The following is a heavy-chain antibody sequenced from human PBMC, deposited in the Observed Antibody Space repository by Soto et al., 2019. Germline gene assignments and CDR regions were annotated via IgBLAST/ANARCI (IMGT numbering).Heavy chain of an antibody. CDR1: GFNFGPFW. J-gene: IGHJ3*02. V-gene: IGHV3-74*01. D-gene: IGHD3-10*01. CDR3: VRDRGYPDSFNI. CDR2: INGDASTI. Sequence: PGGSLRLSCAASGFNFGPFWMHWVRQAPGKGLVWVSHINGDASTIHYADSVKGRFTISRDNARSTLFLQMNGLRAEDTAVYYCVRDRGYPDSFNIWGQGTTVTVSS.